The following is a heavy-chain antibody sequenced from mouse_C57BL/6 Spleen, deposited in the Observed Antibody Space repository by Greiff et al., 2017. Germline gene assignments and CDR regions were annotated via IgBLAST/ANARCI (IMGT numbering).Heavy chain of an antibody. D-gene: IGHD1-1*01. J-gene: IGHJ3*01. V-gene: IGHV5-17*01. CDR2: ISSGSSYT. CDR1: GFTFSDYG. Sequence: DVMLVESGGGLVKPGGSLKLSCAASGFTFSDYGMHWVRQAPEKGLEWVAYISSGSSYTYYADTVKGRFTISRDNAKNTLFLQMTSLRSEDTAMYYGARRGVITTDGFAYWGQGTLVTVSA. CDR3: ARRGVITTDGFAY.